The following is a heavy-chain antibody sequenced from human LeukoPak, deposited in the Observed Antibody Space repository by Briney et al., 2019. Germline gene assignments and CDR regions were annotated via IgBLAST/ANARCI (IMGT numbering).Heavy chain of an antibody. CDR2: IKRDGSEK. Sequence: SGGSLRLSCAASGFTFSSYWMSWVRQAPGKGLEWVANIKRDGSEKYYVDSVKGRFTISRDNAKNSLYLQMNSLRAEDTAVYYCARDGGVIAAAGTGYWGQGTLVTVSS. J-gene: IGHJ4*02. V-gene: IGHV3-7*01. CDR1: GFTFSSYW. D-gene: IGHD6-13*01. CDR3: ARDGGVIAAAGTGY.